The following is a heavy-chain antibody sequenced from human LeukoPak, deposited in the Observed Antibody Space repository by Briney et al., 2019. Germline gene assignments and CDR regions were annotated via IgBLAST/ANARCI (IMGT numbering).Heavy chain of an antibody. Sequence: GGSLRLSCAASGFTFSSYSMNWVRQAPGKGLEWVSYISSSSSTIYYADSVRGRFTISRDNARKSLYLQMNSLRAEDTAVYYCARRRPHYGMDVWGQGTTVTVSS. CDR1: GFTFSSYS. V-gene: IGHV3-48*04. CDR2: ISSSSSTI. CDR3: ARRRPHYGMDV. J-gene: IGHJ6*02.